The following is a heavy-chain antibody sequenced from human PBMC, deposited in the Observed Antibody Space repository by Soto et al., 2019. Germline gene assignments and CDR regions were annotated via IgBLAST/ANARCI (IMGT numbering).Heavy chain of an antibody. CDR2: IISIVGTA. CDR1: GYTFSSYA. J-gene: IGHJ5*02. CDR3: APLYSSSWSRNWFDP. Sequence: QVQLVQSGAEVKKPGSSVKVSCKASGYTFSSYAMSWVRQAPGQGLEWMGGIISIVGTANYAQKFQGRVTITADKSTSTGHMELSRLRSEDTAGYYGAPLYSSSWSRNWFDPWGQGTLVTVSS. V-gene: IGHV1-69*06. D-gene: IGHD6-13*01.